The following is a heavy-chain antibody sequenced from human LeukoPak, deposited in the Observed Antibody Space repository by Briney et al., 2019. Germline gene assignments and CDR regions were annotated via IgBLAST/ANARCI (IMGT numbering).Heavy chain of an antibody. CDR3: AKGVVAVTRPLDY. Sequence: GGSLRLSCAASGFTFSSYAMSWVRQAPGEGLEWVSAISGSGGSTYYADSVKGRFTISRDNSKNTLYLQMNSLRAEDTAVYYCAKGVVAVTRPLDYWGQGTLVTVSS. D-gene: IGHD2-15*01. CDR2: ISGSGGST. J-gene: IGHJ4*02. CDR1: GFTFSSYA. V-gene: IGHV3-23*01.